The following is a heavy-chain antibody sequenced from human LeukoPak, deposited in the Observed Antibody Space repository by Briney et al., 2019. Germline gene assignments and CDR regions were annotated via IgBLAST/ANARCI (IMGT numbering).Heavy chain of an antibody. V-gene: IGHV4-34*01. Sequence: EXLSLTCAVYGGSXSGYYWSWIRQPPGKGLEWIGEINRSGSTNYNPSLKSRVTISVDTSKNQFSLKLSSVTAADTAVYYCARGSIVAVPAATLRAFDIWGQGTMVTVSS. CDR3: ARGSIVAVPAATLRAFDI. J-gene: IGHJ3*02. D-gene: IGHD2-2*01. CDR2: INRSGST. CDR1: GGSXSGYY.